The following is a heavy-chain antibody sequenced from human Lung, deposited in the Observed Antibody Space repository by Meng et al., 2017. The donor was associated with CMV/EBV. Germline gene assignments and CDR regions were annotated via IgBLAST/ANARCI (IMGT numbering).Heavy chain of an antibody. V-gene: IGHV1-69*05. CDR1: GGTFISYA. J-gene: IGHJ6*02. CDR2: IIPIFGTA. CDR3: ARVTIFGAYGMDV. Sequence: SSVTVSFQASGGTFISYAISWVRQAPGQGLAWMGGIIPIFGTANYAQKFQGRVTITTDESTSTAYMELSSLRSEDTAVYYCARVTIFGAYGMDVWGQGTTVTVSS. D-gene: IGHD3-3*01.